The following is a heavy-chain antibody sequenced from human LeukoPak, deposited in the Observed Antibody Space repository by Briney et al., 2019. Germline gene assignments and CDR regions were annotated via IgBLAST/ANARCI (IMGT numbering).Heavy chain of an antibody. CDR3: ARQTDYYYMDV. Sequence: GESLKISCKGSGYRFGAYWIGWVRQMPGKGLEWMGFIYPGDSDTRYSPSFQGQVTISGDKSISTAYLRWSSLKASDTAMYYCARQTDYYYMDVWGKGTTVTVSS. D-gene: IGHD1-14*01. CDR2: IYPGDSDT. CDR1: GYRFGAYW. J-gene: IGHJ6*03. V-gene: IGHV5-51*01.